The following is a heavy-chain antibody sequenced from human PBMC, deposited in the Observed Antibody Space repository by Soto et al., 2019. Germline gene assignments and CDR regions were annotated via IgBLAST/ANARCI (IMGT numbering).Heavy chain of an antibody. D-gene: IGHD2-15*01. V-gene: IGHV4-59*08. CDR1: GDSINNHY. CDR2: IYYTGTT. J-gene: IGHJ4*02. Sequence: QVQLQESGPGLANPSETLSLSCTVSGDSINNHYWSWIRQPPGKTLEWIGNIYYTGTTTYNPSLESRVSMSEDTSRSQFSLRLSSVNAADTAVYYSAKYRRTPAEGYSLDYWSRGTLVTVSS. CDR3: AKYRRTPAEGYSLDY.